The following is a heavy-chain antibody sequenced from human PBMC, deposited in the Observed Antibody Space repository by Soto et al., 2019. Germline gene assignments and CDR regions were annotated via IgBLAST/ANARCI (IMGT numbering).Heavy chain of an antibody. D-gene: IGHD3-10*01. CDR1: EFTFSGRS. V-gene: IGHV3-74*01. CDR2: IGKVGTDT. CDR3: ARGWFGRAV. Sequence: EVQLVESGGGLVQPGGSLRLSCAASEFTFSGRSVHWVRQAPGKGLVWVSGIGKVGTDTNYADSVKGRFTSSRDNAKKTVYLQMNSLRVEDTDVYYCARGWFGRAVWGKGTAVTVSS. J-gene: IGHJ6*03.